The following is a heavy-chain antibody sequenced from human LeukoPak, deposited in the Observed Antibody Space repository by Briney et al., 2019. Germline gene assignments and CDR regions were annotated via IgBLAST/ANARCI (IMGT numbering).Heavy chain of an antibody. Sequence: GSLRLSCAASGFTFNFAMHWVRQAPGKGREGVSIISSGGGLRYYADSVKGRFTISRDNSKNTLYLQLDSLRPEDTAVYFCATDSTYYYDSGSSGPHYFDNWGQGTLVTVSS. J-gene: IGHJ4*02. CDR1: GFTFNFA. V-gene: IGHV3-30*01. CDR3: ATDSTYYYDSGSSGPHYFDN. CDR2: ISSGGGLR. D-gene: IGHD3-10*01.